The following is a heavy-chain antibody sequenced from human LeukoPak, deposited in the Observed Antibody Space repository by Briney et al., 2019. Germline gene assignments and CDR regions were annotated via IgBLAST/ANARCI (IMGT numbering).Heavy chain of an antibody. Sequence: GASVKVSCKASDYTFTRSGISWVRQAPGQGLEWMGWISAYNGNTNYAQKLQGRVTMTTDTSTSTAYMELRSLRSDDTAVYYCARDFNTGYYDSSGYPFDYWGQGTLVTVSS. CDR2: ISAYNGNT. D-gene: IGHD3-22*01. J-gene: IGHJ4*02. V-gene: IGHV1-18*01. CDR1: DYTFTRSG. CDR3: ARDFNTGYYDSSGYPFDY.